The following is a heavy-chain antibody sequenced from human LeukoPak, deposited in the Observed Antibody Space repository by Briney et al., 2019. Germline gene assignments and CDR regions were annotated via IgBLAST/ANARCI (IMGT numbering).Heavy chain of an antibody. V-gene: IGHV3-30*03. CDR1: GFTFNSHG. CDR2: ISNDGSNK. CDR3: ARDLPNYYGSGSYYYGMDV. J-gene: IGHJ6*02. Sequence: GGSLRLSCAASGFTFNSHGMHWVRQAPGKGLEWVAVISNDGSNKYYADSVKGRFTISRDNSKNTLYLQMNSLRAEDTAVYYCARDLPNYYGSGSYYYGMDVWGQGTTVTVSS. D-gene: IGHD3-10*01.